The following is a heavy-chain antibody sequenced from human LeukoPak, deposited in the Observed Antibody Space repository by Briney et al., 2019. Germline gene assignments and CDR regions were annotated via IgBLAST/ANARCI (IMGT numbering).Heavy chain of an antibody. V-gene: IGHV1-18*01. CDR2: ISAYNGNT. J-gene: IGHJ3*02. CDR3: ARGLQENLAWLQAFSAFDI. CDR1: GYTFTSYG. D-gene: IGHD5-12*01. Sequence: ASVKVSCTASGYTFTSYGMNWVRQAPGQGLEWMGWISAYNGNTNYAQKLQGRVTMTTDTSTSTAYMELRSLRSDDTAVYYCARGLQENLAWLQAFSAFDIWGQGTMVTVSS.